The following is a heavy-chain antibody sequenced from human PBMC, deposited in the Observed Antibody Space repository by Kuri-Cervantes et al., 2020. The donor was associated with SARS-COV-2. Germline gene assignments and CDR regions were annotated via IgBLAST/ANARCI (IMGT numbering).Heavy chain of an antibody. CDR3: TPLGMDV. J-gene: IGHJ6*02. CDR2: IYSGCST. CDR1: GFTVSSNY. V-gene: IGHV3-53*01. Sequence: GESLKISCAASGFTVSSNYMSRVRQAPGKGLEWVSVIYSGCSTYYADSVKGRFTISRDNSKNTLYLQMSSLKTEDTAVYYCTPLGMDVWGQGTTVTVSS.